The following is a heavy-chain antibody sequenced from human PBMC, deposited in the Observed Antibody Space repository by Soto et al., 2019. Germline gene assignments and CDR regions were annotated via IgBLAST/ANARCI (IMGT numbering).Heavy chain of an antibody. J-gene: IGHJ4*02. CDR1: GFTFSSYS. V-gene: IGHV3-48*02. Sequence: EVQLVESGGGLVQPGGSLRLSCAASGFTFSSYSMNWVRQAPGKGLEWVSHISSSGSVIYYADSVKGRFTISRDNARNSLYLQMNSLRDEDTAVYFCAKVYYYDSSGYFPKYYFDYWGQGTLVTVSS. CDR2: ISSSGSVI. CDR3: AKVYYYDSSGYFPKYYFDY. D-gene: IGHD3-22*01.